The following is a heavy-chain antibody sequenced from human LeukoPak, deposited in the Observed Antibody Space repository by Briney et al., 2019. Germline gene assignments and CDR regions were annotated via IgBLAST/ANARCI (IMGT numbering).Heavy chain of an antibody. J-gene: IGHJ6*02. D-gene: IGHD2-21*01. CDR2: IIPILGIA. Sequence: SVKVSCKASGGTFSSYAISWVRQAPGQGLEWMGRIIPILGIANYAQKFQGRVTITADKSTSTAYMELSSLRSEDTAVYYCARDITTCGGDCYSYGMDVWGQGTTVTVSS. CDR1: GGTFSSYA. CDR3: ARDITTCGGDCYSYGMDV. V-gene: IGHV1-69*04.